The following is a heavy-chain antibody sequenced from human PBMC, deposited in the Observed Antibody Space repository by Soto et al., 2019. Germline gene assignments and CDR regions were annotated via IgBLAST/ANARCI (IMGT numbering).Heavy chain of an antibody. CDR1: GDSVSSTSTA. J-gene: IGHJ4*02. D-gene: IGHD6-19*01. CDR3: ARGSYYSGWV. Sequence: PSQTLSLTCAISGDSVSSTSTAWSWIRQSPSRGLEWLGRTYYRSKWYSDYAVSVKSRITINPDTSKNQFSLQLNSVTPEDTAVYYCARGSYYSGWVWGQGTLVTASS. V-gene: IGHV6-1*01. CDR2: TYYRSKWYS.